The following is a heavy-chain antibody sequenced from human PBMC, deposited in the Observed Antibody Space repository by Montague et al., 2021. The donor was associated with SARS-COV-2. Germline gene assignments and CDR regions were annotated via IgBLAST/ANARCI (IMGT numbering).Heavy chain of an antibody. D-gene: IGHD3-16*01. CDR1: GDSISTSY. V-gene: IGHV4-59*01. CDR2: IYYSGST. CDR3: ARAARRSPDTTHLYDYKGMDL. Sequence: SETLSLTCTVSGDSISTSYWAWIRQPPGKGLEWIGYIYYSGSTSYNPSLKSRVTISVDTSKNQVSLNLSSVTAADTAVYYCARAARRSPDTTHLYDYKGMDLWGQGTTVTVSS. J-gene: IGHJ6*02.